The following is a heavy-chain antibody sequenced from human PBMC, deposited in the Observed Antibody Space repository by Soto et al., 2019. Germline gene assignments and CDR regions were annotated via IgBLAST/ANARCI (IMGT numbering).Heavy chain of an antibody. CDR2: IMPVFGRP. Sequence: GASVKVSFKASGYTFTGYYIHWVREAPGQGLEWMGGIMPVFGRPNYAQKFQGRVTITADEYTRTAYMELSRLKSDDTAVYYCARKFDYDTSGYYYAYWGQGTQVTVSS. CDR1: GYTFTGYY. D-gene: IGHD3-22*01. V-gene: IGHV1-69*13. J-gene: IGHJ4*02. CDR3: ARKFDYDTSGYYYAY.